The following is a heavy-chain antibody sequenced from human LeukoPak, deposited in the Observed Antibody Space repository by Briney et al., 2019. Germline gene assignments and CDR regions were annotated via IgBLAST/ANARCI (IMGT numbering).Heavy chain of an antibody. Sequence: SETLSLTCAVSGGPFRGFLWSWIRQPPGKGLEWIGEINHSGNINYNPSLKSRVSVSVDTSKNQFSLRLSSVTAADTAVYYCARARFFLPFDYWGQGILVAISS. CDR3: ARARFFLPFDY. J-gene: IGHJ4*02. CDR2: INHSGNI. V-gene: IGHV4-34*01. CDR1: GGPFRGFL.